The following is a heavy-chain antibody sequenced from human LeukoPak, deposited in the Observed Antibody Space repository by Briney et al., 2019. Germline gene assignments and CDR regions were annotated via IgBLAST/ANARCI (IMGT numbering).Heavy chain of an antibody. CDR2: IKQDGSEK. Sequence: GGSLRLSCTASGFTFSDHQMDWVRQAPGKGLEWVANIKQDGSEKHYVDSVKGRFTISRDNAQNSLYLQMNSLRAEDTAVYYCAIRDYYDSSGIIFDAFDIWGQGTMVTVSS. CDR3: AIRDYYDSSGIIFDAFDI. J-gene: IGHJ3*02. V-gene: IGHV3-7*03. CDR1: GFTFSDHQ. D-gene: IGHD3-22*01.